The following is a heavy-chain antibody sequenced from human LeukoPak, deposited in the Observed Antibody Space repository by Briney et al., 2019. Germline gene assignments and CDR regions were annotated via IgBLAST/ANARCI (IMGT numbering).Heavy chain of an antibody. CDR1: GGSISSSSYY. Sequence: PSETLSLTCTVSGGSISSSSYYWGWIRQPPGNGLEWIGSIYYSGSTYYNPSLKSRVTISVDTSKNQFSLKLSSVTAADTAVYYCARVNYYGSGSYDGYYFDYWGQGTLVTVSS. J-gene: IGHJ4*02. CDR3: ARVNYYGSGSYDGYYFDY. V-gene: IGHV4-39*07. D-gene: IGHD3-10*01. CDR2: IYYSGST.